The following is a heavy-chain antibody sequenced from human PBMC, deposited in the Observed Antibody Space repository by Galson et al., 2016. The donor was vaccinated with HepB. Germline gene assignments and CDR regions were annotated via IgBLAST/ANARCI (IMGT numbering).Heavy chain of an antibody. V-gene: IGHV2-5*01. CDR2: TYGTVDK. Sequence: ALVKPTQTPTLTSSFSGFSLSTSGVGVVWIRLPPGKALEWLALTYGTVDKRYSPSLSSRLTPTKDTSKNQVVLTMTNMDPVDTTTYYCAHFMTTMTTGYFDPWGQGILVTVSS. CDR1: GFSLSTSGVG. D-gene: IGHD4-17*01. CDR3: AHFMTTMTTGYFDP. J-gene: IGHJ5*02.